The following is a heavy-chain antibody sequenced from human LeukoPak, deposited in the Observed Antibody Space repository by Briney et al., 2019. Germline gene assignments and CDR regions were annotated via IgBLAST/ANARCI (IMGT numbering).Heavy chain of an antibody. J-gene: IGHJ4*02. D-gene: IGHD5-18*01. CDR2: ISSSSSSI. V-gene: IGHV3-21*01. CDR1: GFTFNSYS. Sequence: PGGSLRLSCAASGFTFNSYSMNWVRQAPGKGLAWVSSISSSSSSIYYADSVKGRFTISRDNAKNSLYLQMNSLRAEDTAVYYCARASGDIVETATMGSYWGQGTLVTVSS. CDR3: ARASGDIVETATMGSY.